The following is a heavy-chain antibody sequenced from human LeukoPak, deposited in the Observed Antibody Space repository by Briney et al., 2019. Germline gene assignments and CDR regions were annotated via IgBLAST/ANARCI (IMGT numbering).Heavy chain of an antibody. CDR2: INHSGST. V-gene: IGHV4-34*01. D-gene: IGHD6-19*01. CDR1: GGSFSGYY. J-gene: IGHJ5*02. Sequence: PSETLSLTCAVYGGSFSGYYWSWIRQPPGKGLEWIGEINHSGSTNYNPSLKSRVTISVDTSKNQFSLKLSSVTAADTAVYYCARVYSSGWYRAPENWFDPWGQGTLVTVSS. CDR3: ARVYSSGWYRAPENWFDP.